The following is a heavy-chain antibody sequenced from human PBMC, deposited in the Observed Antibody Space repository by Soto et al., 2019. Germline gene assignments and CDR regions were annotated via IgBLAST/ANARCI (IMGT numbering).Heavy chain of an antibody. V-gene: IGHV3-33*01. D-gene: IGHD3-3*01. J-gene: IGHJ6*02. CDR3: ARDRARDFLYGMDV. CDR1: GFTFTNYG. Sequence: QVQLVDSGGGVVQPGRSLRLSCAASGFTFTNYGMHWVRQAPGKGLEWVAIIWYDGSIKYYADSVMGRFTISRDDSRDTRYLKMNSLRAEDTAVYYCARDRARDFLYGMDVWSQGTTVTVSS. CDR2: IWYDGSIK.